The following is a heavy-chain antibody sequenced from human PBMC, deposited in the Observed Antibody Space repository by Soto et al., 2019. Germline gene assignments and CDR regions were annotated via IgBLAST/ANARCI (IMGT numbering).Heavy chain of an antibody. V-gene: IGHV3-30-3*01. Sequence: QVQLVESGGGVVQPGRSLRLSCAASRFTFISYAMHWVRQAPGKGLEWVAVISYDGSNKYYADSVKGRFTISRDNSKDTLYLQMNSLRAEDTAVYYCARDGMGPYYYGSGSPEYWGKGTLVTVSP. J-gene: IGHJ4*02. CDR1: RFTFISYA. CDR3: ARDGMGPYYYGSGSPEY. CDR2: ISYDGSNK. D-gene: IGHD3-10*01.